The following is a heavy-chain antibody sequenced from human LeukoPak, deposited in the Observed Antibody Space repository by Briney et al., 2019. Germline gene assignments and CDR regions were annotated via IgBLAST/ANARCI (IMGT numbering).Heavy chain of an antibody. J-gene: IGHJ4*02. Sequence: GGSLRLSCAASGFTFSSYEMNWVRQAPGKGLEWVSYISSSGSTTYYADSVKGRFTISRDNAKNSLYLQMNSLRAEDTAVYYCARDLQGSAAAGKDDYWGQGTLVTVSS. V-gene: IGHV3-48*03. CDR1: GFTFSSYE. D-gene: IGHD6-13*01. CDR3: ARDLQGSAAAGKDDY. CDR2: ISSSGSTT.